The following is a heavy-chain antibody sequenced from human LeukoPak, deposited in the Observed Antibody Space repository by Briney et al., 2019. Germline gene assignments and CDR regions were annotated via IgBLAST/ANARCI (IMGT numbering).Heavy chain of an antibody. CDR3: ASRYGDPLNYPVPYYYYMDV. V-gene: IGHV4-39*07. CDR2: IYYSGST. Sequence: SETLSLTCTVSGGSISSSSYYWGWIRQPPGKGLEWIGTIYYSGSTYYNPSLKSRVTISVDTSKNQFSLKLSSVTAADTAVYYCASRYGDPLNYPVPYYYYMDVWGKGTTVTVSS. J-gene: IGHJ6*03. D-gene: IGHD4-17*01. CDR1: GGSISSSSYY.